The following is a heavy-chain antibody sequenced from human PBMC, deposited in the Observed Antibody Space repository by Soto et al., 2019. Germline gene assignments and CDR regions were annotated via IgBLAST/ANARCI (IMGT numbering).Heavy chain of an antibody. J-gene: IGHJ3*02. Sequence: HLQLHESGPGLVKPSETLSLTCSVSGGSINNFDSYWGWFRQPPGKGLEWIGSIYYSGNAYYNPSPKSRAAIPVNPSENHFSLKLRSGPAADPAIFYCATTVTSEGMDGFHIGGPGAMVTVSS. CDR2: IYYSGNA. CDR1: GGSINNFDSY. V-gene: IGHV4-39*02. CDR3: ATTVTSEGMDGFHI. D-gene: IGHD4-17*01.